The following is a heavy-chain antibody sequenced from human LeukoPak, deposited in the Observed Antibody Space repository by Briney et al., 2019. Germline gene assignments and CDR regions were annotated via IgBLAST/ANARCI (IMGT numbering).Heavy chain of an antibody. J-gene: IGHJ4*02. CDR3: ARGGRSYFDF. Sequence: PGGSLRLSCAASGFTIDRTTMSWVRQAPGKGLEWVANMKEDGTDIYYVDSVRGRFTISRDNAKKSVYLQMNSLRAEDTGVYYCARGGRSYFDFWGQGSLVTVSS. CDR1: GFTIDRTT. D-gene: IGHD3-10*01. CDR2: MKEDGTDI. V-gene: IGHV3-7*01.